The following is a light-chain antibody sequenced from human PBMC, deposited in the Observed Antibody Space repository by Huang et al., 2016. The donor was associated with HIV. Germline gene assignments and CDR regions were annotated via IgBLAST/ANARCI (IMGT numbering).Light chain of an antibody. CDR2: DAS. J-gene: IGKJ4*01. Sequence: EIVMTQSPATLSVSPGESATLSCRASQTVSINLAWYQQKPVQAPRLLIYDASTRATGTPARVSGTGSGTEFTLTVSSLQSEDFAIYYCQQYDSWPPAPSFGGGTKVEIK. CDR1: QTVSIN. V-gene: IGKV3-15*01. CDR3: QQYDSWPPAPS.